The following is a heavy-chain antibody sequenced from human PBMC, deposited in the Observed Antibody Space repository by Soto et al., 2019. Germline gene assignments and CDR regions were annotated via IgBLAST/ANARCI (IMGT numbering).Heavy chain of an antibody. Sequence: SETLSLTCTVSGGSISSGYYYSCIRQHPGKGLEWIGYIYYSGSTYYNPSLKSRTIISVDTSKNQFSLKLSSVTAADTAVYSCARGSSGDFWSGSYAFDIWGQGTMVTVSS. D-gene: IGHD3-3*01. V-gene: IGHV4-31*03. CDR2: IYYSGST. CDR1: GGSISSGYY. J-gene: IGHJ3*02. CDR3: ARGSSGDFWSGSYAFDI.